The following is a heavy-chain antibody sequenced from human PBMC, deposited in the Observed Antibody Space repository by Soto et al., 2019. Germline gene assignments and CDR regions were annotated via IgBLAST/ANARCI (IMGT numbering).Heavy chain of an antibody. CDR1: GGSISSGDYY. CDR3: ARNDYDYVWESPGGDAFDI. J-gene: IGHJ3*02. V-gene: IGHV4-30-4*01. D-gene: IGHD3-16*01. Sequence: QVQLQESGPGLVKPSQTLSLTCTVSGGSISSGDYYWNWIRQPPGKGLEWIGFIYNSGSTYYNPSRKSRVTISVDTSTNEFSLKLTSVTVADTAVYYCARNDYDYVWESPGGDAFDIWGQGTMVTVSS. CDR2: IYNSGST.